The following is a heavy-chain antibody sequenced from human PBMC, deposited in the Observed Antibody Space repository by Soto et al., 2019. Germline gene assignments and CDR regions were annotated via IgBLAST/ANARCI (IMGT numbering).Heavy chain of an antibody. CDR1: GYTFTSYG. V-gene: IGHV1-18*01. J-gene: IGHJ4*02. D-gene: IGHD6-19*01. Sequence: QVELVQSGAEVKKPGASVKVSCKASGYTFTSYGISWVRQAPGQGLEWMGWISAYNGNTNYAQKLQGRVTMTTDTSTSTAYMELRSLRSDDTAVYYCARDLFPAGGWYDDMFDYWGQGTLVTVSS. CDR2: ISAYNGNT. CDR3: ARDLFPAGGWYDDMFDY.